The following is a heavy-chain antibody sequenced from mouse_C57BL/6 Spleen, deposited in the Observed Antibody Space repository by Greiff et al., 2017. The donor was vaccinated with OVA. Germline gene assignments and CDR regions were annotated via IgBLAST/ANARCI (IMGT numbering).Heavy chain of an antibody. V-gene: IGHV1-26*01. CDR1: GYTFTDYY. D-gene: IGHD2-5*01. J-gene: IGHJ2*01. Sequence: EVQLQQSGPELVKPGASVKISCKASGYTFTDYYMNWVKQSHGKSLEWIGDINPNNGGTSYNQKFKGKATLTVDKSSSTAYMELRSLTSEDSAVYYCAVSNADFDYWGQGTTLTVSS. CDR2: INPNNGGT. CDR3: AVSNADFDY.